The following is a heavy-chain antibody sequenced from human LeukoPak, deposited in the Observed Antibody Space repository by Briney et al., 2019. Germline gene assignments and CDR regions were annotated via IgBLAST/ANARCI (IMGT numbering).Heavy chain of an antibody. CDR3: ARGPIDYGGNYWVYY. J-gene: IGHJ4*02. V-gene: IGHV1-46*01. CDR1: GYTFSGYY. CDR2: INPSDGSI. Sequence: ASVKVSCKASGYTFSGYYIHWVRQAPGQGLEWMGLINPSDGSISYAQKFQGRVTMTRDTSTSTVYMDLSSLRSADTAVYYCARGPIDYGGNYWVYYWGQGTLVTVSS. D-gene: IGHD4-23*01.